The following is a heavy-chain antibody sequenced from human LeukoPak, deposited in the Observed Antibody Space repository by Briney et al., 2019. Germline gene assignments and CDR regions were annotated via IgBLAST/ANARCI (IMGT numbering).Heavy chain of an antibody. CDR3: ARGLTEYSSSWSDYYYGMDV. J-gene: IGHJ6*02. CDR1: GGSMSSGDDY. CDR2: IYYSGST. Sequence: SETLSLICTVSGGSMSSGDDYWSWIRQPPGKGLEWIGCIYYSGSTYYTPSLKSRVSISRDTSKNQFSLKLSSVTTADTAVYYCARGLTEYSSSWSDYYYGMDVWGQGTTVTVSS. D-gene: IGHD6-13*01. V-gene: IGHV4-30-4*01.